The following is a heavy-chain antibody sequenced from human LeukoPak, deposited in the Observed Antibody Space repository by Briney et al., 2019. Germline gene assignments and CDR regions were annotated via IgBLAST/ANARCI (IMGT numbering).Heavy chain of an antibody. CDR1: GFTFDDYA. CDR2: ISWNSGSI. V-gene: IGHV3-9*01. D-gene: IGHD5-24*01. Sequence: GGSLRLSCTASGFTFDDYAMHWVRQAPGKGLEWVSGISWNSGSIGYADSVKGRFTISRDNAKNSLYLQMNSLRAEDTALYYCAKGRRDGYNGGFDYWGQGTLVTVSS. CDR3: AKGRRDGYNGGFDY. J-gene: IGHJ4*02.